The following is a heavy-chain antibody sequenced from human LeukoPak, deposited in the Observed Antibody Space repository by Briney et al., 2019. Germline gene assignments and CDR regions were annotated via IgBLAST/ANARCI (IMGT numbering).Heavy chain of an antibody. V-gene: IGHV4-4*02. CDR1: GASISNGDW. Sequence: SGTLSLTCAVSGASISNGDWWSWVRQPPGKGLEWIGEIYHSGSTNYNPSLKSRVTISVDTSKNQFSLKLSSVTAADTAVYYCASHYDSSGYYYDGDYWGQGTLVTVSS. CDR2: IYHSGST. J-gene: IGHJ4*02. CDR3: ASHYDSSGYYYDGDY. D-gene: IGHD3-22*01.